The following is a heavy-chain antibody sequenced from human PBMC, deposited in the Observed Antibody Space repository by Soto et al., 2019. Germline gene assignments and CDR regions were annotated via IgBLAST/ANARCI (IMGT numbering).Heavy chain of an antibody. CDR3: ARGALWFGETYGMDV. V-gene: IGHV4-31*03. Sequence: SETLSLTCTVSGGSISSGGYYWSWIRQHPGKGLEWIGYIYYSGSTYYNPSLKSRVTISVDTSKNQFSLKLSSVTAADTAVYYCARGALWFGETYGMDVWGQGTTVTSP. CDR1: GGSISSGGYY. D-gene: IGHD3-10*01. CDR2: IYYSGST. J-gene: IGHJ6*02.